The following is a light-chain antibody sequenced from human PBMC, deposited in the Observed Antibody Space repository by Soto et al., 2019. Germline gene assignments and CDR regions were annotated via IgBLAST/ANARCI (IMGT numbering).Light chain of an antibody. CDR3: QSYDSNLRGVV. V-gene: IGLV1-40*01. Sequence: QSVLTQPPSLSGAPGQRVTLSCTGSSSNIGTPYDVHWYQQLPGKAPTLLIYADSSRPSGVSDRFSGCKSGTSASLAITGLRAEDEADYYCQSYDSNLRGVVFGGGTKVTVL. CDR2: ADS. CDR1: SSNIGTPYD. J-gene: IGLJ2*01.